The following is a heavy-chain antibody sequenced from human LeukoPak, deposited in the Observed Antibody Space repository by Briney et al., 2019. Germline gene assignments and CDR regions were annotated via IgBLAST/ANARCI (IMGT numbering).Heavy chain of an antibody. CDR2: IYPGDSDT. V-gene: IGHV5-51*01. D-gene: IGHD2-15*01. Sequence: GASLKISCKGSGYSFTSYWIGWVRPMPGKGLEWMGIIYPGDSDTRYSPSFQGQVTISADKSISTAYLQWGSLKASDTAMYYCARSQGYCSGGSCLQGDWFDPWGQGTLVTVSS. J-gene: IGHJ5*02. CDR3: ARSQGYCSGGSCLQGDWFDP. CDR1: GYSFTSYW.